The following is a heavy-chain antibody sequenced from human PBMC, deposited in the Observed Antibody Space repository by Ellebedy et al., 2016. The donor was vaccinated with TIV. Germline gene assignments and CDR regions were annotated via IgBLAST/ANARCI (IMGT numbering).Heavy chain of an antibody. CDR3: ARTYSTTIED. V-gene: IGHV3-33*01. D-gene: IGHD5-24*01. Sequence: LSLTCAASGFTFSSYGMHWVRQAPGKGLEWVAVIWYDGSNKYYADSVKGRFTISRDNSKNTLYLQMNSLRAEDTAVYYCARTYSTTIEDWGQGTLVTVSS. CDR1: GFTFSSYG. J-gene: IGHJ4*02. CDR2: IWYDGSNK.